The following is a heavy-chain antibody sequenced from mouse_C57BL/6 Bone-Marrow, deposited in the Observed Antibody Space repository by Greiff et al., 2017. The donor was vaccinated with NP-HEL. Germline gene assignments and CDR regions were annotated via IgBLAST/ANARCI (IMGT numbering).Heavy chain of an antibody. V-gene: IGHV1-26*01. D-gene: IGHD2-2*01. CDR3: ARWFPNSSWFAY. CDR2: INPNNGGT. CDR1: GYTFTDYY. Sequence: VQLQQSGPELVKPGASVKISCKASGYTFTDYYMNWVKQSHGKSLEWIGDINPNNGGTSYNQKFKGKATLTVDKSSSTAYMELRSLTSEDSAVYYCARWFPNSSWFAYWGQGTLVTVSA. J-gene: IGHJ3*01.